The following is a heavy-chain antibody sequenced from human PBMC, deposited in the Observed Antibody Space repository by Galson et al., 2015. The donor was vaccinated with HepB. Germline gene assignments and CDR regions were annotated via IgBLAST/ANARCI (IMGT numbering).Heavy chain of an antibody. J-gene: IGHJ3*02. D-gene: IGHD3-16*01. CDR3: ARAPQIPSWALDI. Sequence: QSGAEVKRPGESLKISCKGSGYSFTNYWIGWVRQMPGKGLEWMGIIYPGDSDTRYSPSFQGQVTISADKSISTAYLQWGSLKASDTAMYYCARAPQIPSWALDIWGQGTMVTVSS. V-gene: IGHV5-51*01. CDR2: IYPGDSDT. CDR1: GYSFTNYW.